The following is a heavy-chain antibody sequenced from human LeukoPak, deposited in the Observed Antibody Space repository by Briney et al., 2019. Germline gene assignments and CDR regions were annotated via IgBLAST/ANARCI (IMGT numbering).Heavy chain of an antibody. Sequence: GGSLRLSCAASGFTFSSYSMNWVRQAPGKGLGWVSSISSSSSYIYYADSVKGRFTTSRDNANNSLYLQMNSLRAEDTAVYYCAGYYDSSGYGLTGACGIWGQGTMVTVSS. CDR1: GFTFSSYS. V-gene: IGHV3-21*01. J-gene: IGHJ3*02. CDR3: AGYYDSSGYGLTGACGI. CDR2: ISSSSSYI. D-gene: IGHD3-22*01.